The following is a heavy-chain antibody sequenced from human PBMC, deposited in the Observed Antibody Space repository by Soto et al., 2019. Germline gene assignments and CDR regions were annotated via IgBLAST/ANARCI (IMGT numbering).Heavy chain of an antibody. Sequence: SETLSLTCSVSGGSISSGGHYWSWIRQHTGKGLEWIGYIVYSGNTYYNPSLKSRIILSVDTSKNQFSLKLSSVTAADTAIYYCARVVDASGPYFDSWGQGTPVTVSS. V-gene: IGHV4-31*03. D-gene: IGHD2-15*01. CDR3: ARVVDASGPYFDS. CDR2: IVYSGNT. CDR1: GGSISSGGHY. J-gene: IGHJ4*02.